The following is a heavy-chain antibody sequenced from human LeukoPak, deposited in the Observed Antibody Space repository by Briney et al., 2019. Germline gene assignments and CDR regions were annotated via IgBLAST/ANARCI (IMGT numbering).Heavy chain of an antibody. V-gene: IGHV4-59*08. Sequence: SETLSLTCTVSGGSISTYYWSWIRQPPGKGLEWIGYIYYSGSSNYNPSLKSRVTISVDTSKSQFSLRLSSVTAADTAVYYCARRGITGAFDYWGQGTMVTVSS. CDR3: ARRGITGAFDY. CDR2: IYYSGSS. J-gene: IGHJ4*02. D-gene: IGHD1-20*01. CDR1: GGSISTYY.